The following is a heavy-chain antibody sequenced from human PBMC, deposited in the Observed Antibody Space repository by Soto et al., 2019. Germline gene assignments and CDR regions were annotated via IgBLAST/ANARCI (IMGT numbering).Heavy chain of an antibody. Sequence: QVQLQQWGAGLLKPSETLSLTCAVYSGSFSGYYWSWIRQSPGKGLEWIGEINHSGSTNCNPSLKSRVTISVDTSKNQFSLKLSSVTAADTAVYYCARAQSIRGVIIVPYYFDYWGQGTLVTVSS. CDR3: ARAQSIRGVIIVPYYFDY. J-gene: IGHJ4*02. CDR1: SGSFSGYY. CDR2: INHSGST. V-gene: IGHV4-34*01. D-gene: IGHD3-10*01.